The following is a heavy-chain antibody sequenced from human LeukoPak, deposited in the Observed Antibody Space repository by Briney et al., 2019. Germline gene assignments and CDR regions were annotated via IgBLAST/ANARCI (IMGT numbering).Heavy chain of an antibody. V-gene: IGHV3-21*01. CDR3: ARDSGLSSSYSFDP. CDR1: GFTFSSYS. J-gene: IGHJ5*02. D-gene: IGHD6-13*01. Sequence: GGSLRLSCAASGFTFSSYSMNWVRQAPGKGLEWVSSISSSSSYIYYADSVKGRFTISRDNAKNSLYLQLNSLRAEDTAVYYCARDSGLSSSYSFDPWGQGTLVTVSS. CDR2: ISSSSSYI.